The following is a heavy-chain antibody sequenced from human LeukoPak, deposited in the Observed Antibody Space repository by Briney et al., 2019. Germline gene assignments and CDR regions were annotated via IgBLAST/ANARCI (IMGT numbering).Heavy chain of an antibody. Sequence: GRSLRLSCASSEFTFSNYGMHWVRQAPGKGLDWVAVIYYDGSSKYYADSVKGRFTISRDNSKSTLYLQMNSLRGEDTAVYYCAREHYGYTIDYWGQGTLVTVSS. CDR3: AREHYGYTIDY. D-gene: IGHD4-17*01. J-gene: IGHJ4*02. CDR2: IYYDGSSK. V-gene: IGHV3-33*01. CDR1: EFTFSNYG.